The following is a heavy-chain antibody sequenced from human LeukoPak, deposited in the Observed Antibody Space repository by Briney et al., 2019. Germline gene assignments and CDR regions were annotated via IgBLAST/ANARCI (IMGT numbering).Heavy chain of an antibody. CDR1: GFTFNNYA. CDR2: IGDNGGDT. D-gene: IGHD1-1*01. J-gene: IGHJ4*01. Sequence: GGSLRLSCAASGFTFNNYAMSWVRQAPGKGLEWVSAIGDNGGDTKYADSMKARFTISRDNSRNTLYLQLNSLRVEDTAIYYCGRDWKLDYWGQGTLVTVSS. CDR3: GRDWKLDY. V-gene: IGHV3-23*01.